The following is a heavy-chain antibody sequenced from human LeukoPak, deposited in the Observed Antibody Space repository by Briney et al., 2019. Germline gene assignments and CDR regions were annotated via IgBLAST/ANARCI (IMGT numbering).Heavy chain of an antibody. CDR3: AREGDAFDI. V-gene: IGHV4-59*12. CDR2: IYYGGSS. Sequence: SETLSLTCTVSGGSISTYYWTWVRQPPGKGLEWIGYIYYGGSSDYNPSLKSRVTISVDTSTNQFSLKLSSVTAADTAVYYCAREGDAFDIWGQGTMVTVSS. CDR1: GGSISTYY. J-gene: IGHJ3*02.